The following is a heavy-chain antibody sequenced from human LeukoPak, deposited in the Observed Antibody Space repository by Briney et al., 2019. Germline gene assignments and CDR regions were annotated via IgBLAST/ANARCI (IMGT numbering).Heavy chain of an antibody. CDR2: INHSGST. J-gene: IGHJ4*02. D-gene: IGHD3-9*01. CDR1: GGSFSGYY. Sequence: SETLSLTCAVYGGSFSGYYWSWIRQPPGKGLEWIGEINHSGSTNYNPSLKSRVTISVDTSKNQFSLKLSSVTAADTAVYYCASAAQYYDILTGHYTPTYFDYWGQGTLVTVSS. V-gene: IGHV4-34*01. CDR3: ASAAQYYDILTGHYTPTYFDY.